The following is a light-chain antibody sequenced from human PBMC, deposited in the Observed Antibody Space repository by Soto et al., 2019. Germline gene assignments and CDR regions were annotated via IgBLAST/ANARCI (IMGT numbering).Light chain of an antibody. Sequence: DIPMTQVPSPLSASVGDRVTITCPASQGISTLLAWYQQKPGKVPKLLIYAASTLQSGVPSRFSGSGSGTDFTLTISSLQPEDVATYYCQKYSSAPFAFGQGTRLEIK. CDR1: QGISTL. CDR3: QKYSSAPFA. V-gene: IGKV1-27*01. J-gene: IGKJ5*01. CDR2: AAS.